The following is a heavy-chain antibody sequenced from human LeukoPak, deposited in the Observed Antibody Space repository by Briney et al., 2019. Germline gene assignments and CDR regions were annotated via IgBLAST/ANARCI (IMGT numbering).Heavy chain of an antibody. V-gene: IGHV1-46*01. CDR1: GYTFTSYY. Sequence: ASVKVSCKASGYTFTSYYMHWVRQAPGQGLEWMGKINPSGGSTSYAQKFQGRVTMTRDTSTTTVYMDLSSLRSEDTAVYYCARASSDDTAMATPFAYWGQGTLVTVSS. J-gene: IGHJ4*02. D-gene: IGHD5-18*01. CDR3: ARASSDDTAMATPFAY. CDR2: INPSGGST.